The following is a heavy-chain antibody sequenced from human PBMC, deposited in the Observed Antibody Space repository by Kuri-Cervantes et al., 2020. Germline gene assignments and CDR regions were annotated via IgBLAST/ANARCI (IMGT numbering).Heavy chain of an antibody. Sequence: GESLKISCAASGFTFSNYGMHWVRQAPSKGLEWVAIIWYDGSNKYYADSVKGRFTISRDNSKNTLYLQMNSLRAGDTAVYYCARDRRSSSGSYAAYWGRGTLVTVSS. CDR1: GFTFSNYG. V-gene: IGHV3-33*01. D-gene: IGHD1-26*01. CDR2: IWYDGSNK. J-gene: IGHJ4*02. CDR3: ARDRRSSSGSYAAY.